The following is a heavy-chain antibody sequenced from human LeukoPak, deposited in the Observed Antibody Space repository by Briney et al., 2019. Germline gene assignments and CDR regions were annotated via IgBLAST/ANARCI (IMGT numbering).Heavy chain of an antibody. J-gene: IGHJ6*03. CDR1: GYTFTGYY. D-gene: IGHD3-10*01. V-gene: IGHV1-8*02. Sequence: ASVKVSCKASGYTFTGYYMHWVRQAPGQGLEWMGWMNPNSGNTGYAQKFQGRVTMTGNTSISTAYMELSSLRSEDTAVYYCARGRSMVRGVIKRYYYYYMDVWGKGTTVTISS. CDR3: ARGRSMVRGVIKRYYYYYMDV. CDR2: MNPNSGNT.